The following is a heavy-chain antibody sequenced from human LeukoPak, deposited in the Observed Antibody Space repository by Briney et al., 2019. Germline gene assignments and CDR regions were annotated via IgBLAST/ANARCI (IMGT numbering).Heavy chain of an antibody. CDR3: ARAGSGSYYNGKNWFDP. V-gene: IGHV4-30-4*01. D-gene: IGHD3-10*01. CDR2: IYYSGST. CDR1: GDSISSGDYY. J-gene: IGHJ5*02. Sequence: SETLSLTCTVSGDSISSGDYYWSWLRQPPGTGLEWIVYIYYSGSTYYNPSLKSRVTISVQTSKNQFSLKLSSVTAADTAVYYCARAGSGSYYNGKNWFDPWGQGTLVTVSS.